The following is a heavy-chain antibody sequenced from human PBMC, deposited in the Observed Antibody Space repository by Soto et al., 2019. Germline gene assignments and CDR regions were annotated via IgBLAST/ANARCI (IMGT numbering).Heavy chain of an antibody. Sequence: PVGSLRLSCAASGFTFSSYWMSWVRQAPGKGLEWVANIKQDGSEKYYVDSVKGRFTISRDNAKNSLYLQMNRLRAEDTAVYYCARDLYCSGGSCYSYGMDVSGPGTTVTVSS. D-gene: IGHD2-15*01. J-gene: IGHJ6*02. CDR3: ARDLYCSGGSCYSYGMDV. CDR2: IKQDGSEK. CDR1: GFTFSSYW. V-gene: IGHV3-7*03.